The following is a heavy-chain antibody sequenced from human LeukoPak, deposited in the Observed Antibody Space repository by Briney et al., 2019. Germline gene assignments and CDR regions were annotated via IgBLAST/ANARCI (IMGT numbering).Heavy chain of an antibody. CDR1: GGSVSSGSYY. CDR3: ARGGSVDSGSYPTAIDY. CDR2: IYYSGST. Sequence: SETLSLTCTVSGGSVSSGSYYWSWIRQPPGKGLEWIGYIYYSGSTNYNPSLKSRVTISVDTSKNQFSLKLSSVTAADTAVYYCARGGSVDSGSYPTAIDYWGQGTLVTVSS. V-gene: IGHV4-61*01. D-gene: IGHD1-26*01. J-gene: IGHJ4*02.